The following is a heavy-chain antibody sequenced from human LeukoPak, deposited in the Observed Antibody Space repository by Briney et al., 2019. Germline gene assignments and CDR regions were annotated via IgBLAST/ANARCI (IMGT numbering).Heavy chain of an antibody. V-gene: IGHV4-4*07. CDR1: GGSISSYY. D-gene: IGHD3-10*01. CDR2: IYTSGST. Sequence: SETLSLTCTVSGGSISSYYWSWIRQPAGKGLEWIGRIYTSGSTNYNPSLKSRVTMSVDTSKNQFSLKLSSVTAADTAVYYCARARYYGSLSYYYYYYMDVWGKGTTVTVSS. J-gene: IGHJ6*03. CDR3: ARARYYGSLSYYYYYYMDV.